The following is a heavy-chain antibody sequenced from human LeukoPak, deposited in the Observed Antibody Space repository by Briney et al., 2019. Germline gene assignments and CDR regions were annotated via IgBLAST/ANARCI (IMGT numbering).Heavy chain of an antibody. D-gene: IGHD6-13*01. J-gene: IGHJ6*02. Sequence: PSETLSLTCTVSGGSISSGGYYWSWIRQHPGKGLEWIGYIYYSGSTYYNPSPKSRVTISVDTSKNQFSLKLSSVTAADTAVYYCATSLAAAGLYYYYGMDVWGQGTTVTVSS. CDR1: GGSISSGGYY. CDR3: ATSLAAAGLYYYYGMDV. CDR2: IYYSGST. V-gene: IGHV4-31*03.